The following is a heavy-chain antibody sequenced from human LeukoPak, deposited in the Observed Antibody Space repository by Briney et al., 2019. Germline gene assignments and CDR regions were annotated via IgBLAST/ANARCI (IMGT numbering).Heavy chain of an antibody. CDR1: GYTFTDYA. CDR2: VNTNTGTP. Sequence: ASVKVSCKASGYTFTDYALHWVRQASGQGLEWMGWVNTNTGTPTYAQDFTGRLVFSLDTSVNTTSLQISSLKPEDTAVYYCARLVVSALDALDIWGQGTMVTVSS. J-gene: IGHJ3*02. D-gene: IGHD6-6*01. V-gene: IGHV7-4-1*02. CDR3: ARLVVSALDALDI.